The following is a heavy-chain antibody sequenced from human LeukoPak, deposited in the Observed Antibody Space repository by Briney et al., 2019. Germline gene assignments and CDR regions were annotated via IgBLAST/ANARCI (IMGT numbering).Heavy chain of an antibody. D-gene: IGHD3-9*01. CDR1: GGSFSGYY. Sequence: SETLSLTCAVYGGSFSGYYWSWIRQPPGKRLEWIGEINHSGSTNYNPSLKSRVTISVDTSKNQFSLKLSSVTAADTAVYYCARLGATKKYFDWFSLDYWGQGTLVTVSS. V-gene: IGHV4-34*01. CDR3: ARLGATKKYFDWFSLDY. CDR2: INHSGST. J-gene: IGHJ4*02.